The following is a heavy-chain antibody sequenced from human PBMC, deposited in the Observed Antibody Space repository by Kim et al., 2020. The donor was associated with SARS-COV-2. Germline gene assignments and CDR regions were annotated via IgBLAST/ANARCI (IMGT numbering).Heavy chain of an antibody. J-gene: IGHJ4*02. D-gene: IGHD3-3*01. V-gene: IGHV3-7*03. Sequence: VDSVKGRFTICRDNAKNSLYLHMNSLRAEDTAIYYCTKYESWSGLAFDYWGQGTLVTVSS. CDR3: TKYESWSGLAFDY.